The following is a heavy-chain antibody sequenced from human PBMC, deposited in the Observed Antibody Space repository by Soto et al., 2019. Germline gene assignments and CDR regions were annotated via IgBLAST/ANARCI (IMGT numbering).Heavy chain of an antibody. CDR3: ARGKRITIFGVVHHYYYYGMDV. V-gene: IGHV1-69*13. J-gene: IGHJ6*02. D-gene: IGHD3-3*01. CDR1: GGTFSSYA. CDR2: IIPIFGTA. Sequence: SVKVSCKASGGTFSSYAISWVRQAPGQGLEWMGGIIPIFGTANYAQKFQGRVTITADESTSTAYMELSSLRSEDTAVYYCARGKRITIFGVVHHYYYYGMDVWGQGTTVTVSS.